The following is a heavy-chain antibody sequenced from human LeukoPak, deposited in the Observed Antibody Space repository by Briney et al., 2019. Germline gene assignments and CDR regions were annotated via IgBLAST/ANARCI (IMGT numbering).Heavy chain of an antibody. CDR1: GFTFSSYA. V-gene: IGHV3-30*01. D-gene: IGHD6-13*01. CDR3: ARDPRIAAAGTGGNWFDP. J-gene: IGHJ5*02. Sequence: PGGSLRLSCAASGFTFSSYAMHWVRQAPGKGLEWVAVISYDGSNKYYADSVKGRFTVSRDNSKNTLYLQMNSLRAEDTAVYYCARDPRIAAAGTGGNWFDPWGQGTLVTVSS. CDR2: ISYDGSNK.